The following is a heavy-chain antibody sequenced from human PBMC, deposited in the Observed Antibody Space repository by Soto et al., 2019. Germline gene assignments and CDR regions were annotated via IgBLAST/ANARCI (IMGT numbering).Heavy chain of an antibody. CDR1: GFTIRAYT. V-gene: IGHV3-30-3*01. J-gene: IGHJ4*02. D-gene: IGHD3-10*01. CDR2: LASDEATK. Sequence: QVQLVESGGGVVQPGTSLRLSCAVSGFTIRAYTMHWVRQAPGEGLEWVAVLASDEATKYYADSVKGRSTISRDTSQNTLFLQINSLRDEDTAVYYCVRGVVKVSGSLPRLFDHWGQGTLVTVSS. CDR3: VRGVVKVSGSLPRLFDH.